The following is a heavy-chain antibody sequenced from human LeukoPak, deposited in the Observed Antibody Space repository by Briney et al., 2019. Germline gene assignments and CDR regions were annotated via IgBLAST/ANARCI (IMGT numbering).Heavy chain of an antibody. D-gene: IGHD4-17*01. J-gene: IGHJ5*02. Sequence: GASVKVSCKASGYTFTSYYMHWVRQAPGQGLEWMGIINPSGGSTSYAQKFQGRVTMTRDTSTSTVYMELSSLRSEDTAVYYCARDWGYGDSEYNWFDPWGQGTLVTVSS. CDR3: ARDWGYGDSEYNWFDP. CDR2: INPSGGST. CDR1: GYTFTSYY. V-gene: IGHV1-46*01.